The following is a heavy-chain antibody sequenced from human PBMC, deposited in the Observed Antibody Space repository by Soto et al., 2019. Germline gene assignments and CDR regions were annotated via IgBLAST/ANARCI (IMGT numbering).Heavy chain of an antibody. Sequence: SETLSLTCTVSGGSISTYYCNWIRQPAGKGLEWIGRIDTSGSTNYNPSLKSRVTMSVDTSKNQFSLKLSSLMSDDTAVYYCARPPGYISDWHYFDLWGQGTLVTVSS. V-gene: IGHV4-4*07. D-gene: IGHD2-21*02. CDR1: GGSISTYY. J-gene: IGHJ4*02. CDR2: IDTSGST. CDR3: ARPPGYISDWHYFDL.